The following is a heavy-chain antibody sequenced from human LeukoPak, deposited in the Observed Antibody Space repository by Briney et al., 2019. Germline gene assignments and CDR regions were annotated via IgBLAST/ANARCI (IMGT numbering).Heavy chain of an antibody. CDR3: ARGPSIAARQKHAFDI. J-gene: IGHJ3*02. CDR1: GGTFSSYA. CDR2: IIPIFGTA. Sequence: GASVKVSCKASGGTFSSYAISWVRQAPGQGLEWMGGIIPIFGTANYAQKFQGRVTITADKSTSTAYMELSSLRSEDTAVYYCARGPSIAARQKHAFDIWSQGTMVTVSS. D-gene: IGHD6-6*01. V-gene: IGHV1-69*06.